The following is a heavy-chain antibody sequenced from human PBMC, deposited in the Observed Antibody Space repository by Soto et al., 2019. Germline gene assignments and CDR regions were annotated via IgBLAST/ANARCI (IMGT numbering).Heavy chain of an antibody. V-gene: IGHV3-23*01. CDR3: AKGSRAYYYYGMEV. J-gene: IGHJ6*01. CDR2: ISGSGGST. CDR1: VFTFSSYA. Sequence: GGSLRLSCASSVFTFSSYAMSCVRHAPGKWLEWVSAISGSGGSTYYADSVKGRFTISRDNSKNTLYLQMNSLRAEDTAVYYCAKGSRAYYYYGMEVWGQGTTVIVSS.